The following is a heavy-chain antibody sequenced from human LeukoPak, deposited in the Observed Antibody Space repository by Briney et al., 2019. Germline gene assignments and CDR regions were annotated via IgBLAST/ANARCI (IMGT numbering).Heavy chain of an antibody. CDR1: GVSFSSFQ. J-gene: IGHJ5*02. Sequence: SETLSLTCTVSGVSFSSFQWSWIRQSPVKGLEWIGNIHMTGRTDYNPSLKSRVTISVDTSKSQFSLLVTSVSAADTAIYFCATPNNIKVSPFYPLGQGILGTVSS. CDR2: IHMTGRT. CDR3: ATPNNIKVSPFYP. V-gene: IGHV4-4*09. D-gene: IGHD2/OR15-2a*01.